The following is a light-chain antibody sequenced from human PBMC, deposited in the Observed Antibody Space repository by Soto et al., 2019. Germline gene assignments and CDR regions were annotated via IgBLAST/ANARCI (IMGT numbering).Light chain of an antibody. CDR2: GDS. V-gene: IGLV1-40*01. CDR3: QSYDSSLSGLWV. Sequence: QSVLTQPPSVSGAPGQRVTISCTGSSSNIGAGYDVHWYQQLPGTAPKLLIYGDSNRPSGVPDRFSGSKSDTSASLAITGLRAEDEADYYCQSYDSSLSGLWVFGGGTKLTVL. J-gene: IGLJ3*02. CDR1: SSNIGAGYD.